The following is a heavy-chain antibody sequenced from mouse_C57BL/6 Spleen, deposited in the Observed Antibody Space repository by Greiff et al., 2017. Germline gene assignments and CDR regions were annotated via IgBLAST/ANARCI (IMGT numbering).Heavy chain of an antibody. V-gene: IGHV1-77*01. CDR2: IGPGSGST. CDR1: GYTFTDYY. Sequence: QVQLQQSGAELVKPGASVKISCKASGYTFTDYYLNWVKQRPGPGLEWIGKIGPGSGSTYYNEKFKGKATLTADKSSSTAYMQLSSLTSEDSAVYFSARRNYGSGGPAWFAYWGQGTLVTVSA. D-gene: IGHD1-1*01. J-gene: IGHJ3*01. CDR3: ARRNYGSGGPAWFAY.